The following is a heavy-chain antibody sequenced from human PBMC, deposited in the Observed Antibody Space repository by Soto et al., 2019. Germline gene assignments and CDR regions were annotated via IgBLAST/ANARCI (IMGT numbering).Heavy chain of an antibody. Sequence: ESVGALVQPGGSLRLSCAASGFTFSNYYMSWFRQAPGKGLQWVASINQDGSEKYSVDSVKGRFTISRDNGKNSVYLQMNSLRVEDTAVYYCARYVGEIWGHGTKVTVSS. D-gene: IGHD2-15*01. CDR1: GFTFSNYY. CDR2: INQDGSEK. V-gene: IGHV3-7*03. J-gene: IGHJ3*02. CDR3: ARYVGEI.